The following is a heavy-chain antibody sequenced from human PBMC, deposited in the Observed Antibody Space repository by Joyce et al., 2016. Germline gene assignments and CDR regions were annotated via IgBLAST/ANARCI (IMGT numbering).Heavy chain of an antibody. Sequence: QVQLVQSGAEVKKPGASVKVSCKASGYSFTTYYMHWVRQAPGQGLEWKGMIKPRSGSTSYAQKFQGRVTMTRDMSTTTVYMELSSLTSEDTAVYYCAREVLLWFGESHDEYFQHWGQGTLVTVSS. D-gene: IGHD3-10*01. CDR3: AREVLLWFGESHDEYFQH. CDR1: GYSFTTYY. J-gene: IGHJ1*01. V-gene: IGHV1-46*01. CDR2: IKPRSGST.